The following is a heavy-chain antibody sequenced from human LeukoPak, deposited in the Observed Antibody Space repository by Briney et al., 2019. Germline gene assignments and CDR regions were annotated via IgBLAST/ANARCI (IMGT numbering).Heavy chain of an antibody. Sequence: PSETLSLTCTVSGGSISSSSYYWGWVRQPPGKGLEWIGSMHYSGSTYYNPSLKSRVTISVDTSKNQFSLRLTSVTAADTAVYYCASPAASGTYYVDYWGQGTLVTVSS. J-gene: IGHJ4*02. CDR1: GGSISSSSYY. CDR3: ASPAASGTYYVDY. D-gene: IGHD1-26*01. V-gene: IGHV4-39*07. CDR2: MHYSGST.